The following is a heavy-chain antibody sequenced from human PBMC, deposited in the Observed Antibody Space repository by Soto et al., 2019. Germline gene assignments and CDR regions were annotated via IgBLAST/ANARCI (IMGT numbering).Heavy chain of an antibody. J-gene: IGHJ4*02. Sequence: SETLSLTCAVYGGSFSGYYWSWIRQPPGKGLEWIGEINHSGSTNYNPSLKSRVTISVDTSKNQFSLKLSSVTAADTAVYYCARGQGSYHNDYWGQGTLVTVSS. V-gene: IGHV4-34*01. CDR1: GGSFSGYY. CDR3: ARGQGSYHNDY. D-gene: IGHD1-26*01. CDR2: INHSGST.